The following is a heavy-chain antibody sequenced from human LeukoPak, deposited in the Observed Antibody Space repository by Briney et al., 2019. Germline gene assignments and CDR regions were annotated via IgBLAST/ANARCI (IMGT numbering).Heavy chain of an antibody. V-gene: IGHV4-59*01. CDR2: IYYSGST. J-gene: IGHJ2*01. Sequence: SETLSLTCAVYGGSFSGYYWSWIRQPPGKGLEWIGYIYYSGSTNYNPSLKSRVTISVDTSKNQFSLKLSSVTAADTAVYYCARANSPRYYYGSGSYPRGYFDLWGRGTLVTASS. CDR3: ARANSPRYYYGSGSYPRGYFDL. D-gene: IGHD3-10*01. CDR1: GGSFSGYY.